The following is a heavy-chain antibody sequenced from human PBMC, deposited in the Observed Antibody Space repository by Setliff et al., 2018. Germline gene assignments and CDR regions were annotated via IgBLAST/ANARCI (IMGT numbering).Heavy chain of an antibody. CDR1: GGSISSYY. Sequence: PSETLSLTCTVSGGSISSYYWSWIRQPPGKGLEWIGYIYYSGSTNYNPSLKSRVTISVDTSKNQFSLKLSSVTAADTAVYYCARDRADYNFWSGSLTASYYFDYWGQGTLVTVSS. CDR3: ARDRADYNFWSGSLTASYYFDY. J-gene: IGHJ4*02. CDR2: IYYSGST. D-gene: IGHD3-3*01. V-gene: IGHV4-59*01.